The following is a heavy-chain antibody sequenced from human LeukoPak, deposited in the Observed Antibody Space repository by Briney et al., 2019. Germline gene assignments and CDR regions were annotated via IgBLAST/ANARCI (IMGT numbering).Heavy chain of an antibody. CDR2: ISYDGSNK. CDR3: ANGSGYYLRY. D-gene: IGHD3-22*01. CDR1: GFTFSSYG. V-gene: IGHV3-30*18. J-gene: IGHJ4*02. Sequence: PGGSLRLSCAASGFTFSSYGMHWVRQAPGKGLEWVAVISYDGSNKYYADSVKGRFTISRDNSKNTLYLQMNSLRAEDTAVYYCANGSGYYLRYWGQGTLVTVSS.